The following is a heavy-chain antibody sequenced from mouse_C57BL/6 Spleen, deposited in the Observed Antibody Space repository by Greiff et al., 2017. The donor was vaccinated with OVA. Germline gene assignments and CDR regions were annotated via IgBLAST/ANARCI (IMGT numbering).Heavy chain of an antibody. Sequence: QVQLQQPGAELVRPGSPVKLSCKASGYTFTSYWMHWVKQRPIQGLEWIGNIDPSDSETHYNQKFKDKATLTVDKSSSTAYMQLSSLTSEDSAVYYCARGYYGSYWYFDVWGTGTTVTVSS. CDR3: ARGYYGSYWYFDV. CDR2: IDPSDSET. V-gene: IGHV1-52*01. CDR1: GYTFTSYW. J-gene: IGHJ1*03. D-gene: IGHD1-1*01.